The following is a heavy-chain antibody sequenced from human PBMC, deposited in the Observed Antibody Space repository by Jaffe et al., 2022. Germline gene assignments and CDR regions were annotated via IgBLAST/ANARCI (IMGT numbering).Heavy chain of an antibody. CDR1: GFTFSSYW. D-gene: IGHD3-22*01. J-gene: IGHJ3*02. V-gene: IGHV3-74*01. Sequence: EVQLVESGGGLVQPGGSLRLSCAASGFTFSSYWMHWVRQAPGKGLVWVSRINSDGSSTSYADSVKGRFTISRDNAKNTLYLQMNSLRAEDTAVYYCARDYYYDSSGYYGSAFDIWGQGTMVTVSS. CDR3: ARDYYYDSSGYYGSAFDI. CDR2: INSDGSST.